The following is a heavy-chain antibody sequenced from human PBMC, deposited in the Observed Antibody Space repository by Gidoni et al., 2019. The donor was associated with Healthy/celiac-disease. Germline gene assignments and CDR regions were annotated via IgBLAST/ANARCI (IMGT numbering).Heavy chain of an antibody. V-gene: IGHV4-34*01. J-gene: IGHJ4*02. Sequence: QVQLQQWGAGLLKPSETLSLTCAVYGGSFSGYYWSWIRQPPGKGLEWIGEINHSGSNNYHPSLKSRVTISVDTSKNQFSLKLSSVTAADTAVYYCARTLRWPFDYWGQGTLVTVSS. CDR1: GGSFSGYY. D-gene: IGHD4-17*01. CDR3: ARTLRWPFDY. CDR2: INHSGSN.